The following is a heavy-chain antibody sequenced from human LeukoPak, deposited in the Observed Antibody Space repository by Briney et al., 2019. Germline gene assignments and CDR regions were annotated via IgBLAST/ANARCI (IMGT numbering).Heavy chain of an antibody. CDR1: GGSISSGDYY. D-gene: IGHD4-23*01. V-gene: IGHV4-30-4*01. Sequence: PSQTLSLTCTVSGGSISSGDYYWSWIRQPPGKGLEWIGYIYYSGSTYYNPSLKSRVTISVDTSKNQFSLKLSSVTAADTAVYYCARDLLNEGNHLDYWGQEPWSPSPQ. J-gene: IGHJ4*01. CDR2: IYYSGST. CDR3: ARDLLNEGNHLDY.